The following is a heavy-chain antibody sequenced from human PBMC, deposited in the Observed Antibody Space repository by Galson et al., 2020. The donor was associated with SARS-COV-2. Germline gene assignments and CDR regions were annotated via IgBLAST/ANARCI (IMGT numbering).Heavy chain of an antibody. CDR1: AGSVINTNW. V-gene: IGHV4-4*02. D-gene: IGHD2-15*01. J-gene: IGHJ5*02. CDR2: IHHSGNT. Sequence: SETLSLTCAVSAGSVINTNWWTWVRQSPGKRLQWIGEIHHSGNTNYNPSLNSRVTISVDTSKNQFSLKLISVTAADTAVYFCARLGDCSGGTCYSRGYNWFDPWGQGTLVTVSS. CDR3: ARLGDCSGGTCYSRGYNWFDP.